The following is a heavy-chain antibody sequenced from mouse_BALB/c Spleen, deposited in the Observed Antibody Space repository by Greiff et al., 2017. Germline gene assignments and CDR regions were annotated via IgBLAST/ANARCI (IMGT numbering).Heavy chain of an antibody. CDR3: ARAERYDGYYYAMDY. J-gene: IGHJ4*01. Sequence: VQLVESGAELVRPGTSVKISCKASGYTFTNYWLGWVKQRPGHGLEWIGDIYPGGGYTNYNEKFKGKATLTADTSSSTAYMQLSSLTSEDSAVYFCARAERYDGYYYAMDYWGQGTSVTVSS. CDR1: GYTFTNYW. CDR2: IYPGGGYT. D-gene: IGHD2-14*01. V-gene: IGHV1-63*02.